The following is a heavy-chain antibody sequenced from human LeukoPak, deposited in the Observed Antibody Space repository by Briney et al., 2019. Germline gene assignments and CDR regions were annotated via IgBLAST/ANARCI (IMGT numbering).Heavy chain of an antibody. D-gene: IGHD2-8*02. Sequence: AGGSLRLSCTASGFTFGHYTMHWVRQSPGKGLEWVPLISWSRGTYYADSVKGRFTISRDNNKNTLYLQMDSLRNEDTAFYYCAKDINLVPTGYFDSWGQGTLVTVSS. V-gene: IGHV3-43*01. CDR2: ISWSRGT. CDR3: AKDINLVPTGYFDS. CDR1: GFTFGHYT. J-gene: IGHJ4*02.